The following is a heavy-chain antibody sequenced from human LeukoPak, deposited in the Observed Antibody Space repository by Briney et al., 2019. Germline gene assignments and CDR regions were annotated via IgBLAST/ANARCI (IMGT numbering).Heavy chain of an antibody. D-gene: IGHD4-17*01. CDR3: AREVRHGDYYFDY. Sequence: ASVKVSRKASGYTFTSYDINWVRQATGQGLEWMGWMNPNSGNTGYAQKFQGRVTITRNTSISTAYMELSSLRSEDTAVYYCAREVRHGDYYFDYWGQGTLVTVSS. CDR2: MNPNSGNT. CDR1: GYTFTSYD. V-gene: IGHV1-8*03. J-gene: IGHJ4*02.